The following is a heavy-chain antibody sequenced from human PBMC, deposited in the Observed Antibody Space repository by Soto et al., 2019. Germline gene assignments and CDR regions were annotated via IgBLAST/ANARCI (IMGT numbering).Heavy chain of an antibody. D-gene: IGHD2-2*02. CDR1: GFTFSSYA. CDR3: ARVTGYCISTSCYNAWFDP. CDR2: IYSGGST. J-gene: IGHJ5*02. V-gene: IGHV3-53*01. Sequence: GSLRLSCAASGFTFSSYAMSWVRQAPGKGLEWVSVIYSGGSTYYADSVKGRFTISRDNSKNTLYLQMNSLRAEDTAVYYCARVTGYCISTSCYNAWFDPWGQGTLVTVSS.